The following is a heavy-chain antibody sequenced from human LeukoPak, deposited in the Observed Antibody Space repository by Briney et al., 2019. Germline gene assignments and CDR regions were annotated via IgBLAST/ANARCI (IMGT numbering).Heavy chain of an antibody. V-gene: IGHV4-59*11. CDR1: DASISDHY. J-gene: IGHJ2*01. CDR2: IHHRGTT. CDR3: ARDASTAWPYWFFDL. Sequence: SETLSLTCTVSDASISDHYWNWVRQAPGKGLEWIGYIHHRGTTNQNPSLKSRVTISIDTSKSQFSLRLSSVTAADTAVYYCARDASTAWPYWFFDLWGRGTLVTVSS.